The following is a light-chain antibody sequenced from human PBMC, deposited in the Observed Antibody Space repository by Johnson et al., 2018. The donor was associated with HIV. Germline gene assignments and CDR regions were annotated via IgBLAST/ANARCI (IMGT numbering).Light chain of an antibody. CDR3: GTWDSSLSAGI. J-gene: IGLJ1*01. Sequence: QSVLTQPPSVSAAPGQKVTISCSGTSSNIGNNYISWYQQLPGTAPKLLIYENNKRPSGIPDRFSGSKSGTSATLCITGLQTGDEADYYCGTWDSSLSAGIFGPGTKVTVL. V-gene: IGLV1-51*02. CDR1: SSNIGNNY. CDR2: ENN.